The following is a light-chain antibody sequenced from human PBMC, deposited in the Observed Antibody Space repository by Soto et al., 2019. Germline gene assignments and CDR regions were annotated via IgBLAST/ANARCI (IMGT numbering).Light chain of an antibody. Sequence: EIVLTQSPATLSLSPGEGATLSCRASQSVSIYLAWYQQKPGQAPRLLMYDASNRATGIPARFRGSGSGTDFTLTISSLEPEDFAVYYCQQRSNWPITFGQGTRLE. CDR2: DAS. CDR1: QSVSIY. CDR3: QQRSNWPIT. J-gene: IGKJ5*01. V-gene: IGKV3-11*01.